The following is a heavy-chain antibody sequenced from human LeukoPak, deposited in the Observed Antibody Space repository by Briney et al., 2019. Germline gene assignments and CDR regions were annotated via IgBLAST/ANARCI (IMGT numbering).Heavy chain of an antibody. CDR3: ASSNYDFWSGHNPADAFDI. CDR1: GGSISSYY. Sequence: SETLSLTCTVSGGSISSYYWSWIRQPAGKGLEWIGYIYYSGSTYYNPSLKSRVTISVDTSKNQFSLKLSSVTAADTAVYYCASSNYDFWSGHNPADAFDIWGQGTMVTVSS. CDR2: IYYSGST. J-gene: IGHJ3*02. V-gene: IGHV4-59*06. D-gene: IGHD3-3*01.